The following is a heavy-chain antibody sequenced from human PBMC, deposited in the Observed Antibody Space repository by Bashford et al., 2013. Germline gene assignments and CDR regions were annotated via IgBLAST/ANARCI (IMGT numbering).Heavy chain of an antibody. CDR1: GFTLSSYG. V-gene: IGHV3-33*06. CDR2: IWYDGSNK. J-gene: IGHJ5*02. D-gene: IGHD5-18*01. CDR3: AKRRLPEVPLIQGNWFDP. Sequence: GSLRLSCAASGFTLSSYGMHWVRQAPGKGLEWVAVIWYDGSNKYYADSVKGRFTISRDNSKNTLSLQMNSLGAEDTAIYYCAKRRLPEVPLIQGNWFDPWGQGTLVTVSS.